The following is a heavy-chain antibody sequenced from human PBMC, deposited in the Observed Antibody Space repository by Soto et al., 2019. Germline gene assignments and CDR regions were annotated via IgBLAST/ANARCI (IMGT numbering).Heavy chain of an antibody. Sequence: GGSLRLSCAASGFTFSSYSMNWVRQAPGKGLEWVSSISSSSSYIYYADSVKGRFTISRDNAKNSLYLQMNSLRAEDTAVYYCARDQGGIAARLFDPWGQGTLVTVSS. D-gene: IGHD6-6*01. CDR3: ARDQGGIAARLFDP. V-gene: IGHV3-21*01. CDR2: ISSSSSYI. J-gene: IGHJ5*02. CDR1: GFTFSSYS.